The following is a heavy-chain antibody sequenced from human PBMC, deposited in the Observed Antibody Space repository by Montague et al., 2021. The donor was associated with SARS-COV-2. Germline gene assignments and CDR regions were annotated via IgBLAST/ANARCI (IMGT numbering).Heavy chain of an antibody. Sequence: SETLSLTCAVYGGSFSDFYWSWIRQPPGKGLEWIGSIYYSGSTYYNPSLKSRVTISVDTSKNQFSLKLSSVTAADTAVFYCARHSGDYTIFGVVIYYMDVWGKGTTVTVSS. J-gene: IGHJ6*03. CDR2: IYYSGST. CDR1: GGSFSDFY. CDR3: ARHSGDYTIFGVVIYYMDV. V-gene: IGHV4-34*01. D-gene: IGHD3-3*01.